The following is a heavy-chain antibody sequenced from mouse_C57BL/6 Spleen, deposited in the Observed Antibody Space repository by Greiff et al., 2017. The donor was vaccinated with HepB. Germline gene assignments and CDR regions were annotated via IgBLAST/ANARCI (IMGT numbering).Heavy chain of an antibody. CDR1: GYSFTSYW. J-gene: IGHJ1*03. V-gene: IGHV1-74*01. CDR2: IHPSDSDT. Sequence: QVQLQQPGAELVKPGASVKVSCKASGYSFTSYWMHWVKQRPGQGLEWIGRIHPSDSDTNYNQKFKGKATLTVDKSSSTAYMQLSSLTSEDSAVYYCAIGDYYGSTSYWYFDVWGTGTTVTVSS. D-gene: IGHD1-1*01. CDR3: AIGDYYGSTSYWYFDV.